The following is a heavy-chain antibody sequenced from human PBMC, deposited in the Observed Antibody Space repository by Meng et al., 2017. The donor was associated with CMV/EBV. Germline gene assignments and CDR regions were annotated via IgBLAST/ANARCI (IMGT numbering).Heavy chain of an antibody. V-gene: IGHV1-69*05. CDR3: ATCSSTSCYTDDAFDI. J-gene: IGHJ3*02. D-gene: IGHD2-2*02. CDR1: GGTFSSYG. CDR2: IIPIFGTA. Sequence: SVKVSCKASGGTFSSYGISWVRQAPRQGLEWMGGIIPIFGTANYAQKFQGRVTITTDESTSTDYMELSSLRSEDTAVYYCATCSSTSCYTDDAFDIWGQGTMVTVSS.